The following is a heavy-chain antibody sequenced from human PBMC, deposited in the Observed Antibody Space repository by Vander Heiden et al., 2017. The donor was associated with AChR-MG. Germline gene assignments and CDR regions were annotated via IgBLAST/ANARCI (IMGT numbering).Heavy chain of an antibody. V-gene: IGHV3-23*01. CDR3: AKATVVAATRWFDP. D-gene: IGHD2-15*01. J-gene: IGHJ5*02. CDR2: ISGSGGST. CDR1: GCTFGSYA. Sequence: EVQLLESGGGLVQPGRSLRLSCAASGCTFGSYAMSWVRQAPGEGLEWVSAISGSGGSTYYADSVKGRFTISRDNSKNTLYLQMNSLRAEDTAVYYCAKATVVAATRWFDPWGQGTLVTVSS.